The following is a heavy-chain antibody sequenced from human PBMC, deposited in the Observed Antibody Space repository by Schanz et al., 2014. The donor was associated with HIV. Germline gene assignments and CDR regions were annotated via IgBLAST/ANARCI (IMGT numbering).Heavy chain of an antibody. V-gene: IGHV3-74*01. CDR3: VRDRVYSFWTGYEPFDA. Sequence: DVQLVESGGGLVYPGGSLRLTCVASGFKFSDCSIHWVRQSPGKGLVWVSRVRYDGTSKDYAGFVKGRFTISRDNAKNTVYLQMNSLRADDTGVYYCVRDRVYSFWTGYEPFDAWGQGTLVTVSS. J-gene: IGHJ4*02. CDR2: VRYDGTSK. CDR1: GFKFSDCS. D-gene: IGHD3-3*01.